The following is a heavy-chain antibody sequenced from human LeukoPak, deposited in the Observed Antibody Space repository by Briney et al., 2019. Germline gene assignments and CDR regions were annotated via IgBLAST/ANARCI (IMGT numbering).Heavy chain of an antibody. V-gene: IGHV4-34*01. D-gene: IGHD6-13*01. Sequence: SETLSLTCAVYGGSFSGYYWSWIRQPPGQGLEWIGEINHSGSTNYNPSLKSRVTISVDTSKNQFSLKLSSVTAADTAVYYCARSYSSSSDFDYWGQGTLVTVSS. J-gene: IGHJ4*02. CDR3: ARSYSSSSDFDY. CDR2: INHSGST. CDR1: GGSFSGYY.